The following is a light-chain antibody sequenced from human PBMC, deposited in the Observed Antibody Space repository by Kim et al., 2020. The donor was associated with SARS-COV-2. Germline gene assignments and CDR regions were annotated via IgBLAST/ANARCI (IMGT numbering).Light chain of an antibody. V-gene: IGLV3-21*04. CDR3: QVWDRSSDYVF. J-gene: IGLJ2*01. CDR1: DIGTKS. Sequence: SYELTQPPSVSVAPGKTARITCGGNDIGTKSVHWYQARPGQAPVMVIYYNTDRPSGIPERVSGSNSGNTATLTISGVEAGDEADYYCQVWDRSSDYVFFGGGPQLTVL. CDR2: YNT.